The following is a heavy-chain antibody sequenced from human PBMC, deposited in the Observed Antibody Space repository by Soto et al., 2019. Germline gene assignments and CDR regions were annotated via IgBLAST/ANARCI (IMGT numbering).Heavy chain of an antibody. Sequence: EVQLVDSGGGLVQPGGSLRLSCAASGFTFSRYAMSWVRQAPGKGLEWVSAISGGGGSTYYADSVQGRFTIPRANSKNTLYLQKNSLRAEDTAGESCAQNNLFASGPKDYGGPGTLLTVSS. V-gene: IGHV3-23*04. CDR2: ISGGGGST. D-gene: IGHD1-20*01. CDR3: AQNNLFASGPKDY. CDR1: GFTFSRYA. J-gene: IGHJ4*02.